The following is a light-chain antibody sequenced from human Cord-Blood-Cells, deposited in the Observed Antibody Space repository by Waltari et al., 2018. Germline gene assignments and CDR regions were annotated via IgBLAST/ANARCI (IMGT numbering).Light chain of an antibody. Sequence: EIVMTQSTATLSVSTGERATLSCRASQSVSSNFAWYQQKPGQAPRLLSYGASTRATGIPARFSGSGSGTEFTLTISSLQSEDFAVYYCQQYNNWPALTFGGGTKVEIK. CDR1: QSVSSN. V-gene: IGKV3-15*01. J-gene: IGKJ4*01. CDR3: QQYNNWPALT. CDR2: GAS.